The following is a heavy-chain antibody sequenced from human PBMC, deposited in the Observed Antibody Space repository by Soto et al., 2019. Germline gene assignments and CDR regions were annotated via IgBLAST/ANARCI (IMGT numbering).Heavy chain of an antibody. CDR2: IYYGGST. CDR1: GGSISSYY. D-gene: IGHD3-10*01. J-gene: IGHJ4*02. CDR3: ARVSARSSGSYYDLDY. Sequence: PSETLSLTCTVSGGSISSYYWSWIRQPPGKGLEWIGYIYYGGSTNYNPSLKSRVTISVDTSKNQFSLKLSSVTAADTAVYYCARVSARSSGSYYDLDYWGQGTLVTVSS. V-gene: IGHV4-59*01.